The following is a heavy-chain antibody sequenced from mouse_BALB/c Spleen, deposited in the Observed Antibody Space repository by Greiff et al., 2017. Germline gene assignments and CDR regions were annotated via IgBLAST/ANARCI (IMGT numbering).Heavy chain of an antibody. D-gene: IGHD2-2*01. Sequence: VQLVESGPGLVAPSQSLSITCTVSGFSLTSYGVHWVRQPPGKGLGWLGVIWAGGSTNYNSALMSRLSISKDNSKSQVFLKMNSLQTDDTAMYYCARDDGYDGAWFAYWGQGTLVTVSA. CDR3: ARDDGYDGAWFAY. CDR2: IWAGGST. J-gene: IGHJ3*01. CDR1: GFSLTSYG. V-gene: IGHV2-9*02.